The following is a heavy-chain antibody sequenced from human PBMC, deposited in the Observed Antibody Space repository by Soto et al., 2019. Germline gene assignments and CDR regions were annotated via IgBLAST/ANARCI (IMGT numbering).Heavy chain of an antibody. D-gene: IGHD3-3*01. CDR3: ARDLRFLEWSHYYYYGMDV. CDR2: ISSSSSYI. Sequence: EVQLVESGGGLVKPGGSLRLSCAASGFTFSSYSMNWVRQAPGKGLEWVSSISSSSSYIYYADSVKGRFTISRDNAKNSLYLQMNSLRAEDTAVYYCARDLRFLEWSHYYYYGMDVWGQGTTVTVSS. CDR1: GFTFSSYS. V-gene: IGHV3-21*01. J-gene: IGHJ6*02.